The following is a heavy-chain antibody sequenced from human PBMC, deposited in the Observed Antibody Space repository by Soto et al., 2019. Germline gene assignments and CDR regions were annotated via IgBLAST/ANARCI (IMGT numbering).Heavy chain of an antibody. CDR2: INHSGST. V-gene: IGHV4-34*01. D-gene: IGHD5-12*01. CDR3: ASSDVDYYYYGMDV. CDR1: GGSFSGYY. Sequence: PSETLSLTCAVYGGSFSGYYWSWIRQPPGKGLEWIGEINHSGSTNYNPSLKSRVTISVDTSKNQFSLKLSSVTAADTAVYYCASSDVDYYYYGMDVWGQGTTVTVSS. J-gene: IGHJ6*02.